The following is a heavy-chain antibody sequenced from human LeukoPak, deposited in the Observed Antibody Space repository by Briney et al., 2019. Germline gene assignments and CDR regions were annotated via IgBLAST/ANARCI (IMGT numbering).Heavy chain of an antibody. CDR3: AKDRPTYGSGSPIDY. V-gene: IGHV3-23*01. Sequence: GGALLLCCSASGFTFRSYARNWVRQAPGKGLGWVSAVSRGGGSTYYADYVKGRFTITRDNSKNTLYLQLSSLRADDTAVYFCAKDRPTYGSGSPIDYWGQGTLVTVSS. D-gene: IGHD3-10*01. CDR2: VSRGGGST. CDR1: GFTFRSYA. J-gene: IGHJ4*02.